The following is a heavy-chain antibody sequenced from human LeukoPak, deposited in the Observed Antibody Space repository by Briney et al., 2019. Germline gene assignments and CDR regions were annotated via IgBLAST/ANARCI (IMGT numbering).Heavy chain of an antibody. J-gene: IGHJ4*02. CDR2: INPSSGST. CDR3: ARVPWAHYYDVYFDY. D-gene: IGHD3-22*01. CDR1: GYTFTTLY. Sequence: ASVKVSCKASGYTFTTLYMHWVRQAPGQGREWMGIINPSSGSTSYAQKFQGRVTMTRDTSTSTVYMELSSLRSEDTAVYYWARVPWAHYYDVYFDYWGQGTLVTVSS. V-gene: IGHV1-46*01.